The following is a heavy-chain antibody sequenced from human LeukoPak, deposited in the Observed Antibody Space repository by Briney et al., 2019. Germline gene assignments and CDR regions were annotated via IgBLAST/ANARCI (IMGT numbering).Heavy chain of an antibody. Sequence: SETLSLTCTVSGYSISSGYYWGWIRQPPGKGLEWIGSIYHSGSTYYNPSLKSRVPISIDTSKNQFSLKLSSVTAADTAVYYCARNMVRGVIINYWGQGTLVTVSS. V-gene: IGHV4-38-2*02. D-gene: IGHD3-10*01. J-gene: IGHJ4*02. CDR1: GYSISSGYY. CDR3: ARNMVRGVIINY. CDR2: IYHSGST.